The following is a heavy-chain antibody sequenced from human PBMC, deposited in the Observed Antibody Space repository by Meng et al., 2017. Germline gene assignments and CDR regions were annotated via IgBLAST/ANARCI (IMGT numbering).Heavy chain of an antibody. Sequence: QIQLQQSGQGLVKPSQTLSLIWAISGDSVSSNSAAWNWIRQSPSRGLEWLGRAYYRSKWYHDYAESVKSRISIDPDTSKNQFSLQLRSVTPEDSAVYYCARGSYSFDSWGQRTLVTVSS. CDR3: ARGSYSFDS. CDR1: GDSVSSNSAA. V-gene: IGHV6-1*01. J-gene: IGHJ4*02. D-gene: IGHD1-26*01. CDR2: AYYRSKWYH.